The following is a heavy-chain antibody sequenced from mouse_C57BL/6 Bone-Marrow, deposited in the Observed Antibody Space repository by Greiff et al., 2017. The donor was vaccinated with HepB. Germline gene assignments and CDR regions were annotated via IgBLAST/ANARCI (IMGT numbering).Heavy chain of an antibody. D-gene: IGHD2-5*01. CDR1: GYTFTSYW. Sequence: QVQLQQSGAELVKPGASVKLSCKASGYTFTSYWMHWVKQRPGQGLEWIGMIHPNSGSTNYNEKFKSKATLTVDKSSSTAYMQLSSLTSEDSAVYYCARPPIVTRIYYYAMDYWGQGTSVTVSS. J-gene: IGHJ4*01. CDR2: IHPNSGST. CDR3: ARPPIVTRIYYYAMDY. V-gene: IGHV1-64*01.